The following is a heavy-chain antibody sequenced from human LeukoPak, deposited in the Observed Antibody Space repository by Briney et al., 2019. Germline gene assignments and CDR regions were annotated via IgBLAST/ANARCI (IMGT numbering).Heavy chain of an antibody. D-gene: IGHD6-6*01. J-gene: IGHJ4*02. CDR3: ARSPYSSSSYTY. CDR2: IYPGDSDT. CDR1: GYSFTSYW. Sequence: GESLKISCQGSGYSFTSYWIGWERQMPGKGLEWLGIIYPGDSDTRYSPSFQGQVTISADKSISTAYLQWSSMKASDTAMYYCARSPYSSSSYTYWGQGTLVTVSS. V-gene: IGHV5-51*01.